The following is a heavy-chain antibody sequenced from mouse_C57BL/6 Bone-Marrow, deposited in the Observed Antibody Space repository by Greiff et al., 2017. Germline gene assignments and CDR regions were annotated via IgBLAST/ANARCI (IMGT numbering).Heavy chain of an antibody. Sequence: VQLQESGAELAKPGASVKLSCKASGYTFTSYWMHWVKQRPGQGLEWIGYINPSSGYTKYNQKFKDKVTLTADKSSSTAYMQVSSMTYEDSAVYYCERCGYGSNYYAVDYWGQGTSVTVSS. V-gene: IGHV1-7*01. CDR2: INPSSGYT. D-gene: IGHD1-1*01. CDR1: GYTFTSYW. J-gene: IGHJ4*01. CDR3: ERCGYGSNYYAVDY.